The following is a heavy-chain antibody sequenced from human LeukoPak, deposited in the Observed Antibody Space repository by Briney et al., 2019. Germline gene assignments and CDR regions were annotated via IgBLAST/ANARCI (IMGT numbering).Heavy chain of an antibody. CDR3: ARAVTGYYPLYYYYGMDV. CDR1: GGSISSSSYY. Sequence: PSETLSLTCTVSGGSISSSSYYWGWIRQPPGKGLEWIGSIYYSGSTYYNPSLKSRVTISVDTSKNQFSLKLRSVTAADTAVYYCARAVTGYYPLYYYYGMDVWGQGTTVTVSS. J-gene: IGHJ6*02. D-gene: IGHD3-9*01. V-gene: IGHV4-39*01. CDR2: IYYSGST.